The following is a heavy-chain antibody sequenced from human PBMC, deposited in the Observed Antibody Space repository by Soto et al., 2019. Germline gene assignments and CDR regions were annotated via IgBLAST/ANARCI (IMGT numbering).Heavy chain of an antibody. D-gene: IGHD2-2*01. J-gene: IGHJ6*02. CDR1: GYSVSSNSAA. V-gene: IGHV6-1*01. CDR2: TCYRAKWYN. CDR3: ASEFLVNESTAARGYCSSTSCLLYYYYGRDV. Sequence: TLSLACAISGYSVSSNSAAWNWIWQSPSRGLEWLGGTCYRAKWYNDYAVSVKRRITINPDKTKNQFSLQLNSVTPEDTAVYYCASEFLVNESTAARGYCSSTSCLLYYYYGRDVWGQGTTVSVSS.